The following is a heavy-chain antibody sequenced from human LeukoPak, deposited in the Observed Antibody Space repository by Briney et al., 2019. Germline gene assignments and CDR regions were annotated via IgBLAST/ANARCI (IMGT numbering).Heavy chain of an antibody. CDR3: ANCVRRTSSTYNWFDP. V-gene: IGHV3-23*01. D-gene: IGHD2-2*01. J-gene: IGHJ5*02. CDR2: ISGSGGST. Sequence: PGGSLRLSCAASGFTFSSYAMSWVRQAPGKGLEWVSAISGSGGSTYYADSVKGRFTISRDNSKNTLYLQMNSLRAEDTAVYYCANCVRRTSSTYNWFDPWGQGTLVTVSS. CDR1: GFTFSSYA.